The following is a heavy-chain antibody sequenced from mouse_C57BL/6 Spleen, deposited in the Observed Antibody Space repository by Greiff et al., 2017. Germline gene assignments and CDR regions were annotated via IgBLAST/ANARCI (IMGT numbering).Heavy chain of an antibody. Sequence: VQLQQSGPELVKPGASVKISCKASGYAFSSSWMNWVKQRPGKGLEWIGRIYPGDGDTNYNGKFKGKATLTADKSSSTAYMQRSSLTSEDSAVYFCAGYGSSPLYAMDYWGQGTSVTVSS. J-gene: IGHJ4*01. D-gene: IGHD1-1*01. CDR1: GYAFSSSW. V-gene: IGHV1-82*01. CDR3: AGYGSSPLYAMDY. CDR2: IYPGDGDT.